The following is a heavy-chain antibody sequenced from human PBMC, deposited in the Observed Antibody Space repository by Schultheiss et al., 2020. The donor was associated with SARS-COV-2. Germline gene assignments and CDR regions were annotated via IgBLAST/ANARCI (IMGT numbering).Heavy chain of an antibody. CDR2: IYYSGST. V-gene: IGHV4-31*03. CDR1: GGSISSGGYY. J-gene: IGHJ5*02. Sequence: SETLSLTCTVSGGSISSGGYYWSWIRQHPGKGLEWIGYIYYSGSTYYNPSLKSRVTISVDTSKNQFSLKLSSVTAADTAVYYCARARNPEYDFWSGYYGARRGDWFDPWGQGTLVTVSS. CDR3: ARARNPEYDFWSGYYGARRGDWFDP. D-gene: IGHD3-3*01.